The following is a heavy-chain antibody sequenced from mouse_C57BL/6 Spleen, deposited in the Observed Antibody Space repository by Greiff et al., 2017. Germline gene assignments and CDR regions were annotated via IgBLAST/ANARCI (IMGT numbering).Heavy chain of an antibody. V-gene: IGHV14-1*01. CDR2: IDPEDGDT. D-gene: IGHD1-1*01. J-gene: IGHJ2*01. CDR1: GFNIKDYY. CDR3: TSYYYGSSSFDY. Sequence: EVKLQESGAELVRPGASVKLSCTASGFNIKDYYMHWVKQRPEQGLEWIVRIDPEDGDTEYAPKFQGKATMTADTSSNTAYLQLSSLTSEDTAVYYCTSYYYGSSSFDYWGQGTTLTVSS.